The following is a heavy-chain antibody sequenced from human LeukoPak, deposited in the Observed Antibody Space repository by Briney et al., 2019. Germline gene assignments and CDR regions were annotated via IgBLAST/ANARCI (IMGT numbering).Heavy chain of an antibody. CDR3: AADVPGYNSTWSLL. D-gene: IGHD6-13*01. V-gene: IGHV1-58*01. Sequence: SVKVSCKASGFTFTTSAVQWVRQARGQRLEWIGWIVVGSGNTNYAQKFQERVTIIRDMSTSTAYMELTSLRSEDTALYYCAADVPGYNSTWSLLWGQGTLVTVSS. CDR2: IVVGSGNT. CDR1: GFTFTTSA. J-gene: IGHJ4*02.